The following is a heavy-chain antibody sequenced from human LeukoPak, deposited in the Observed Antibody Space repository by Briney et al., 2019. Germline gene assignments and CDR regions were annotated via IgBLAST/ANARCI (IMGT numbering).Heavy chain of an antibody. CDR3: ARDVRTYYYESSGYGY. CDR1: GYTFTGYY. D-gene: IGHD3-22*01. V-gene: IGHV1-2*02. Sequence: ASVKGSCKASGYTFTGYYMHWVRQAPGQGLEWMGWINPNSGGTNYAQKFQGRVTMTRDTSISTAYMELSRLRSDDTAVYYCARDVRTYYYESSGYGYWGQGTLVTVSS. J-gene: IGHJ4*02. CDR2: INPNSGGT.